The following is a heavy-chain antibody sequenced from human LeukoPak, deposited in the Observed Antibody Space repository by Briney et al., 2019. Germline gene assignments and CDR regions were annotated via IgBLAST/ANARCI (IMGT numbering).Heavy chain of an antibody. V-gene: IGHV3-48*01. CDR1: GFTFTTYS. D-gene: IGHD5-12*01. CDR3: AKDLALGYSGYQHPIDY. J-gene: IGHJ4*02. Sequence: GGSLRLSCAASGFTFTTYSMNWVRQAPGKGLEWVSYISSSSSTIYYADSVKGRFTISRDNSKNTLYLQMNSLRAEDTAVYYCAKDLALGYSGYQHPIDYWGQGTLVTVSS. CDR2: ISSSSSTI.